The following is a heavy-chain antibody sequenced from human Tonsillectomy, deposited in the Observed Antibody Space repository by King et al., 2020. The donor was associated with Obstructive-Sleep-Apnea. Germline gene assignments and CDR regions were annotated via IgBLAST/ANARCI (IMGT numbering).Heavy chain of an antibody. V-gene: IGHV3-30*02. Sequence: VQLVESGGGVVQPGTSLRLSCAASGFTFSSDGMHWVRQAPGKGLEWVAFIRYDGGNEYYADSVKGRFTISRDNSKNTLYLHMNRLRVEDTALFYCAKSSGSGDWAPFDYWGQGTLVTVSS. CDR3: AKSSGSGDWAPFDY. D-gene: IGHD2-21*02. J-gene: IGHJ4*02. CDR2: IRYDGGNE. CDR1: GFTFSSDG.